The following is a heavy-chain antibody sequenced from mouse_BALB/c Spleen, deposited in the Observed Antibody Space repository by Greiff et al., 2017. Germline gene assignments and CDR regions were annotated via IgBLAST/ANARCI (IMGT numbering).Heavy chain of an antibody. Sequence: QVQLQQPGAELVKPGASVKLSCKASGYTFTSYWMPWVKQRPGQGLEWIGEIDPSDSYTNYNQKFKGKATLTVDKSSSTAYMQLSSLTSEDSAVYYCASSIYDGYSFAYWGQGTLVTVSA. J-gene: IGHJ3*01. CDR1: GYTFTSYW. CDR3: ASSIYDGYSFAY. CDR2: IDPSDSYT. V-gene: IGHV1-69*02. D-gene: IGHD2-3*01.